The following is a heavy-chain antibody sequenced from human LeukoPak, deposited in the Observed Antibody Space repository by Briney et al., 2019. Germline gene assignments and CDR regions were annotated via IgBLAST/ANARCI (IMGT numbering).Heavy chain of an antibody. Sequence: SETLSLTCTVPGGSISSYYWSWIRQPAGKGLEWIGRIYTSGSTNYNPSLKSRVTMSVDTSKNQFSLKLSSVTAADTAIYYCASVRGYSSGWYASGFDPWGQGTLVTVSS. V-gene: IGHV4-4*07. D-gene: IGHD6-19*01. J-gene: IGHJ5*02. CDR1: GGSISSYY. CDR3: ASVRGYSSGWYASGFDP. CDR2: IYTSGST.